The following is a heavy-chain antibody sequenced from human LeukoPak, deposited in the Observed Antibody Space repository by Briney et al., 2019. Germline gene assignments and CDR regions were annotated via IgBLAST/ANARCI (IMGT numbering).Heavy chain of an antibody. J-gene: IGHJ4*02. CDR2: INGDGSST. Sequence: PGESLKISCAASGFTFSNYWMHWVRQAPGKGLVWVSRINGDGSSTTYADSVKGRFTISRDNAKNTLYLQMNSLRAEDTAVYYCARDVQAGPGYWGQGSLVTVSS. D-gene: IGHD6-19*01. CDR1: GFTFSNYW. V-gene: IGHV3-74*01. CDR3: ARDVQAGPGY.